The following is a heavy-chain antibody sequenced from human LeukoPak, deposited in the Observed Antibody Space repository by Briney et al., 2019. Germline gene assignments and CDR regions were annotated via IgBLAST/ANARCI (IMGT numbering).Heavy chain of an antibody. CDR3: AKLGGAFNPGYCH. J-gene: IGHJ4*02. V-gene: IGHV3-23*01. CDR1: GFTFSSYA. D-gene: IGHD3-9*01. Sequence: PGGSLRLSCAASGFTFSSYAMSWVRQAPGKGLEWVSAISGSGGSTHYADSVKGRFTISRDNSKDTLYLQMNSLRAEDTAVYYCAKLGGAFNPGYCHWGQGTLVTVSS. CDR2: ISGSGGST.